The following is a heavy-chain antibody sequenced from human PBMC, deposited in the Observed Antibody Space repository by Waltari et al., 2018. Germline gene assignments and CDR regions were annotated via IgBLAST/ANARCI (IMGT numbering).Heavy chain of an antibody. CDR1: GFPFSDYW. J-gene: IGHJ6*02. Sequence: ELLLVESGGGLVPPGGSLRLSCAASGFPFSDYWMHGVRQAPGKGLVWLSRIDRDASTTNYADSVKGRFTISRDNAKNTVYLEMNSLRADDTAVYYCVNGYYYNNMDVWGQGTTVSVAS. V-gene: IGHV3-74*01. CDR3: VNGYYYNNMDV. CDR2: IDRDASTT.